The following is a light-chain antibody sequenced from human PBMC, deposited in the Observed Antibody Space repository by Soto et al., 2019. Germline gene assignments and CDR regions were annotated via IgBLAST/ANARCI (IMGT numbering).Light chain of an antibody. J-gene: IGKJ3*01. CDR2: WAS. V-gene: IGKV4-1*01. CDR1: QSVLSSSNNKNY. CDR3: QQYYSTPFT. Sequence: DIVMTQSPDSLAVSLGERATINCKSSQSVLSSSNNKNYLTWYQRRPGQPPRLLIYWASTRESGVPDRFSGSGSGTDFTLTISSLQAEDVAVYYCQQYYSTPFTFGPGTKVDIK.